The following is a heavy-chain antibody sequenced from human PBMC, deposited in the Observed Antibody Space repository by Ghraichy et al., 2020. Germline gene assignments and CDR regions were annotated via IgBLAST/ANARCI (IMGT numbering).Heavy chain of an antibody. D-gene: IGHD6-19*01. J-gene: IGHJ4*02. CDR2: IKQDGSEK. CDR3: ARDQEGTVYSSGRDY. V-gene: IGHV3-7*03. Sequence: GGSLRLSCAASGFTFSSYWMSWVRQAPGKGLEWVANIKQDGSEKYYVDSVKGRFTISRDNAKNSLYLQMNSLRAEDTAVYYCARDQEGTVYSSGRDYWGQGTLVTVSS. CDR1: GFTFSSYW.